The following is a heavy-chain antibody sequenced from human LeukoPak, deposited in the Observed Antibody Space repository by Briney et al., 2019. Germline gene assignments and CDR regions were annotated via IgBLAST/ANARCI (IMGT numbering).Heavy chain of an antibody. CDR1: GFTFSSYV. J-gene: IGHJ4*02. Sequence: GGSLRLSCAASGFTFSSYVMNWLRRAPGEGLEWVSTISGSDDRTFHADSVKGRFTISRDNAKNSLYLQMNSLRAEDTAVYYCARKYCSTTSCLFDNWGQGTLVTVSS. CDR2: ISGSDDRT. V-gene: IGHV3-23*01. CDR3: ARKYCSTTSCLFDN. D-gene: IGHD2-2*01.